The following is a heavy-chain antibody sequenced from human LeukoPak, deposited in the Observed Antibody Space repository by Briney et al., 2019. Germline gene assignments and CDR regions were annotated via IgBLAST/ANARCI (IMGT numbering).Heavy chain of an antibody. J-gene: IGHJ3*02. Sequence: GSLRLSCAASGLTVSSNYMSGVRQAPGKGLEWVSVIYIGGSTYYADSVKGRFTISRDNSKNTLYLQMNSLRAEDTAVYYCARDRGTYYYDSSAPAVAFDIWGQGTVVTASS. CDR1: GLTVSSNY. CDR3: ARDRGTYYYDSSAPAVAFDI. V-gene: IGHV3-66*02. D-gene: IGHD3-22*01. CDR2: IYIGGST.